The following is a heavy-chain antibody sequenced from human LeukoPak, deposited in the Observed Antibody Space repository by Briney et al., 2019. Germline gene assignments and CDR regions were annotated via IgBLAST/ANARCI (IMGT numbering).Heavy chain of an antibody. Sequence: SETLSLTCAVYGGSFSGYYWSWIRQPPGKGLEWIGEINHSGSTNYNPSLKSRVTISVDTSKNQFSLKLSSVTAADTAVYFCARGGDSGYDDLDYWGQGTLVTVSS. D-gene: IGHD5-12*01. CDR1: GGSFSGYY. J-gene: IGHJ4*02. CDR3: ARGGDSGYDDLDY. CDR2: INHSGST. V-gene: IGHV4-34*01.